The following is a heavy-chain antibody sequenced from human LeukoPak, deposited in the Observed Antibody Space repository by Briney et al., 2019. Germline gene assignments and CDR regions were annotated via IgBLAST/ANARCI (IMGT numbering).Heavy chain of an antibody. Sequence: PGGSLRLSCAASRFTFSSYWMHWVRQAPGKGLVWVSHINSDGSGTTYTDSVKGRFTISRDNAKNTLYLQMNSLRAEDTAVYYCARVLSGSYYWEDYYFYGMDVWGQGTTVIVSS. CDR2: INSDGSGT. J-gene: IGHJ6*02. CDR1: RFTFSSYW. D-gene: IGHD1-26*01. CDR3: ARVLSGSYYWEDYYFYGMDV. V-gene: IGHV3-74*01.